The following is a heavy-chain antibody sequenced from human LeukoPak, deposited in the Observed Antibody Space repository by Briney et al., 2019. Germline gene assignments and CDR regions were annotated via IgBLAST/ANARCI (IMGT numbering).Heavy chain of an antibody. V-gene: IGHV1-8*02. CDR3: ARGNDYGGNSEDDY. D-gene: IGHD4-23*01. J-gene: IGHJ4*02. CDR2: MNPNSGNT. Sequence: ASVKVSCKASGYTFTSYDINWVRQATGQGLEWMGWMNPNSGNTGYAQKFQGRVTMTRNTSISTAYMELSSLRSEDTAVYYCARGNDYGGNSEDDYWGQGTLVTVSS. CDR1: GYTFTSYD.